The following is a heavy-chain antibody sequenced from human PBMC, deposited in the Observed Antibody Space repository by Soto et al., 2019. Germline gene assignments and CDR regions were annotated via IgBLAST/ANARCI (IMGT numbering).Heavy chain of an antibody. CDR2: IYYSGST. J-gene: IGHJ4*02. CDR1: GGSISSSSYY. V-gene: IGHV4-39*01. D-gene: IGHD3-16*01. CDR3: ARLDDDFWGIDY. Sequence: QLQLQESGPGLVKPSETLSLTCTVSGGSISSSSYYWGWIRQPPGKGLEWIGSIYYSGSTYYNPSLKSRVTISVDTSKNQFSLKLSSVTAADTAVYYCARLDDDFWGIDYWGQGTWSPSPQ.